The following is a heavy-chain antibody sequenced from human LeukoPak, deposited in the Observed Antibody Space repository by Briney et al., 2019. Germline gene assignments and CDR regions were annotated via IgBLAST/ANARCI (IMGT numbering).Heavy chain of an antibody. CDR2: ISTSGTT. V-gene: IGHV4-4*07. D-gene: IGHD5-18*01. CDR1: GGSISSYY. J-gene: IGHJ4*02. CDR3: ARSAVDTADFDY. Sequence: PSETLSLTCTVSGGSISSYYWTWIRQPAGKGLEWIGRISTSGTTNYNPSLKSRVTMSVDTSENQFSLKLSSVTAADTAVYYCARSAVDTADFDYWGQGTLVTVSS.